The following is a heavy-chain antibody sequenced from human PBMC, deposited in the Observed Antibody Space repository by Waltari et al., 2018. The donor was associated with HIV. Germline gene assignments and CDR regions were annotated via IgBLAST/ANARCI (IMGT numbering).Heavy chain of an antibody. V-gene: IGHV3-30*18. Sequence: QIQLLQFGGGVVQPGRSLRVSCVASAFRCSDYGISWVRQAPGKGLEWVAFTSYDGKCNDYVESVKGRFTISRDDSRLTVFLDMTSVTPDDTAIYYCAKDRWHDFWAGRYTGGSGMDVWGQGTTVTVSS. CDR1: AFRCSDYG. CDR3: AKDRWHDFWAGRYTGGSGMDV. J-gene: IGHJ6*01. CDR2: TSYDGKCN. D-gene: IGHD3-16*02.